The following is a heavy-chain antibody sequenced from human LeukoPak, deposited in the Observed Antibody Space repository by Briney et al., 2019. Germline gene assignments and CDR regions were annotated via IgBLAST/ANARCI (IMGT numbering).Heavy chain of an antibody. CDR2: IYTSGST. D-gene: IGHD3-3*01. J-gene: IGHJ5*02. CDR3: ASQTRADYDFWSGRKSSYNWFDP. V-gene: IGHV4-4*07. Sequence: SETLSLTCTVSGGSISSYYWSWIRQPAGKGLEWIGRIYTSGSTNYNPSLKSRVTMSVDTSKNQFSLKLSSVTAADTAVYYCASQTRADYDFWSGRKSSYNWFDPWGQGTLVTVSS. CDR1: GGSISSYY.